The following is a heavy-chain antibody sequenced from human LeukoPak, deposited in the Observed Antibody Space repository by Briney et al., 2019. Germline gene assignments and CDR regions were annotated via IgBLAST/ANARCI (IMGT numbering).Heavy chain of an antibody. CDR3: AKDALPNKYYDILTGYPDY. D-gene: IGHD3-9*01. CDR2: ISWDGGST. J-gene: IGHJ4*02. V-gene: IGHV3-43D*03. CDR1: GFTFDDYA. Sequence: GGSLRLSCAASGFTFDDYAMHWVRQAPGKGLEWVSLISWDGGSTHYADSVKGRFTISRDNSKNSLYLQMNSLRAEDTALYYCAKDALPNKYYDILTGYPDYWGQGTLVTVSS.